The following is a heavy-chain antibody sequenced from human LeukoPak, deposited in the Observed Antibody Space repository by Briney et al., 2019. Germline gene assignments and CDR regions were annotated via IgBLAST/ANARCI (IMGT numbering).Heavy chain of an antibody. CDR3: SRVATVSPFDY. CDR2: IRSKGSNYAT. D-gene: IGHD4-11*01. CDR1: GFTFSSYS. V-gene: IGHV3-73*01. Sequence: GGSLRLSCAASGFTFSSYSMNRVRQASGKGLEWVGRIRSKGSNYATAYAASVKGRFTISRDDSKNTAYLQMNSLKTEDTAVYYCSRVATVSPFDYWGQGTLVTVSS. J-gene: IGHJ4*02.